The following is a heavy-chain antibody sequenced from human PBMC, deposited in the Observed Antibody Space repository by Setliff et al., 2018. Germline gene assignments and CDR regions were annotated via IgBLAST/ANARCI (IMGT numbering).Heavy chain of an antibody. CDR3: ARLRGAFDY. CDR2: IYYVGTT. CDR1: ADSGGSISSGGYY. J-gene: IGHJ4*02. Sequence: TLSLTCTVSADSGGSISSGGYYWSWIRQFPGKGLEWIGYIYYVGTTYYNPSLKSRVMISVDTSKNQFSLRLNSATAADTAVYYCARLRGAFDYWGQGTLVTVSS. V-gene: IGHV4-31*03. D-gene: IGHD3-16*01.